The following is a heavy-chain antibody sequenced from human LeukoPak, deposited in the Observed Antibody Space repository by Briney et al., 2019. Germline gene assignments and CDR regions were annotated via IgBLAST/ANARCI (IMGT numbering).Heavy chain of an antibody. CDR2: ISGSGGST. CDR1: GFTFSSYA. V-gene: IGHV3-23*01. J-gene: IGHJ4*02. CDR3: AKTDRGYDPKYFDY. D-gene: IGHD5-12*01. Sequence: GGSLSLSCAASGFTFSSYAMSWVRQAPGKGLEWVASISGSGGSTYYADSVKGRFTISRDNSKNTLYLQMNSLRAEDTALYYCAKTDRGYDPKYFDYWGQGTLVTVSS.